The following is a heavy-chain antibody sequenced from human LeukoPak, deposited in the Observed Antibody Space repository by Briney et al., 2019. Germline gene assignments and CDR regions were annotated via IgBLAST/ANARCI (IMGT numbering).Heavy chain of an antibody. Sequence: GGSLRLSCTASGLTFSGHWMTWVRQAPGKGLEWVANINKDGSEKNYVDSVKGRFTISRDNAKNSLYLQINSLRADDTAVYYCARYQVAIDYWGQGTLVTVSA. D-gene: IGHD2-2*01. V-gene: IGHV3-7*03. CDR1: GLTFSGHW. CDR3: ARYQVAIDY. CDR2: INKDGSEK. J-gene: IGHJ4*02.